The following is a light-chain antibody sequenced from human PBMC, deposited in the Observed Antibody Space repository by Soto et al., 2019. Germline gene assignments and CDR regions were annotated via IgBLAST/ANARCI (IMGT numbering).Light chain of an antibody. Sequence: EIVMTQAPATLSVSPGERATLSCRASQSVSSNLAWYQQKSGQAPRLLIYDASTRATGTPARISGSGSGTEFTLTISSLQSEDFAVYYCQQYNNWPPWTFGQGTKVEIK. V-gene: IGKV3-15*01. J-gene: IGKJ1*01. CDR1: QSVSSN. CDR2: DAS. CDR3: QQYNNWPPWT.